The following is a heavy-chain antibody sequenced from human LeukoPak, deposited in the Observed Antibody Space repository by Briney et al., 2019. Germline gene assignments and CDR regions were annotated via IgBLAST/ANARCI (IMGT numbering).Heavy chain of an antibody. CDR1: GGSISSYY. V-gene: IGHV4-59*01. CDR3: ARDHLERHPPVGFDY. J-gene: IGHJ4*02. Sequence: PSETLSLTCTVSGGSISSYYWSWIRQPPGKGLEWIGYIYYSGSTNYNPSLKSRVTISVDTSKNQFSLKLSSVTAADTAVYYCARDHLERHPPVGFDYWGQGTLVTVSS. D-gene: IGHD1-1*01. CDR2: IYYSGST.